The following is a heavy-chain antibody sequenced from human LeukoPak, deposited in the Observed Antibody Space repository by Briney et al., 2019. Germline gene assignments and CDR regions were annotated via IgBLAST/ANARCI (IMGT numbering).Heavy chain of an antibody. CDR3: ARGFDP. Sequence: PGRSLRLSCAASGFTFSGYGMHWVRQAPGKGLEWVAVISYDGSDKHHADSAKGRFTISRDNSKNTLYLQMNSLRAEDTAVYYCARGFDPWGQGTLVIVSS. CDR2: ISYDGSDK. CDR1: GFTFSGYG. J-gene: IGHJ5*02. V-gene: IGHV3-30*03.